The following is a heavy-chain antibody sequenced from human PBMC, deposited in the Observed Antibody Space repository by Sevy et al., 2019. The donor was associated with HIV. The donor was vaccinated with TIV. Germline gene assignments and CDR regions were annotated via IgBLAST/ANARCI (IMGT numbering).Heavy chain of an antibody. CDR2: IYSGGST. V-gene: IGHV3-53*01. D-gene: IGHD2-15*01. J-gene: IGHJ6*02. Sequence: GVSLRLSCAASGFTVSSNYMSWVRQAPGKGLEWVSVIYSGGSTYYADSVKGRFTISRDNSKNTLYLQMNSLRAEDTAVYYCARDLVVVVTDYYYYYGMDVWGQGTTVTVSS. CDR3: ARDLVVVVTDYYYYYGMDV. CDR1: GFTVSSNY.